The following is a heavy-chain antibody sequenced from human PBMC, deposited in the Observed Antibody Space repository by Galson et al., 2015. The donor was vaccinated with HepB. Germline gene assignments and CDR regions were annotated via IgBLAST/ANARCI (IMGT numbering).Heavy chain of an antibody. V-gene: IGHV1-24*01. CDR3: ATPNTIFGVAHTLDY. J-gene: IGHJ4*02. Sequence: SVKVSCKVSGYTLTELSMHWVRQAPGKGLEWMGGFDPEDGETIYAQKFQGRVTMTEDTSTDTAYMELSSLRSEDTAVYYCATPNTIFGVAHTLDYWGQGTLVTVSS. D-gene: IGHD3-3*01. CDR2: FDPEDGET. CDR1: GYTLTELS.